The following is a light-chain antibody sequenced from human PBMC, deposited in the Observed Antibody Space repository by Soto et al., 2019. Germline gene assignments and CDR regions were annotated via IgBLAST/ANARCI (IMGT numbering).Light chain of an antibody. CDR2: EVS. CDR1: GSDVGGYNY. Sequence: QSALTQPPSASGSPGQSVTISCTGTGSDVGGYNYVSWYQQHPGKAPKFLIFEVSRRPSGVPDRFSGSKSGNTASLTVSGLQVDDEADYYCSSYAGSNNPVIFGGGTKLTVL. J-gene: IGLJ2*01. CDR3: SSYAGSNNPVI. V-gene: IGLV2-8*01.